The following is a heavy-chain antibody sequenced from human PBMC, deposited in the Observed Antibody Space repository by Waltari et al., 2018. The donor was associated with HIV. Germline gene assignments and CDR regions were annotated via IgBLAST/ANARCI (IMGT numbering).Heavy chain of an antibody. CDR2: IWYDGSKR. CDR1: GFTFSNHG. D-gene: IGHD4-17*01. J-gene: IGHJ4*02. CDR3: VRDDYGTY. V-gene: IGHV3-33*01. Sequence: QVHLVESGGGVVQPGRSLRLSCAASGFTFSNHGIHWVRQAPGKGLEWVAVIWYDGSKRYYRDSVKGRFTISRDNSKNTLYLQMNSLRVEDTAVYYCVRDDYGTYWGQGTLVTVSS.